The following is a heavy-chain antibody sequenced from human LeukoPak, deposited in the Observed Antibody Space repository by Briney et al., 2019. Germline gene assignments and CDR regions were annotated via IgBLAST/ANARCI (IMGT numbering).Heavy chain of an antibody. D-gene: IGHD3-22*01. CDR3: ASGNYYDSSGYYYEFAFDI. CDR1: GFTFSSYE. CDR2: ISSSGSTI. V-gene: IGHV3-48*03. J-gene: IGHJ3*02. Sequence: GGSLRLSCAASGFTFSSYEMNWVRQAPGKGLEWVSYISSSGSTIYYADSVKGRFTISRDNAKNSLYLQMNSLRAEDTAVYYCASGNYYDSSGYYYEFAFDIWGQGTMVTVSS.